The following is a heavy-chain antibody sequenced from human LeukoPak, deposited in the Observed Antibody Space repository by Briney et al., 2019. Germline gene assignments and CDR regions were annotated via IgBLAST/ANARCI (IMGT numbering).Heavy chain of an antibody. Sequence: GGTLRLSCAASGFTFSSYWMNWVRQAPGKGLEWVSSISSSGGYMYYGDSVKGRFTISRDNAKNSLYLQMNSLRAEDTAVYYCARERGYSYGYSDYWGQGTLVTVSS. J-gene: IGHJ4*02. V-gene: IGHV3-21*01. CDR1: GFTFSSYW. CDR2: ISSSGGYM. CDR3: ARERGYSYGYSDY. D-gene: IGHD5-18*01.